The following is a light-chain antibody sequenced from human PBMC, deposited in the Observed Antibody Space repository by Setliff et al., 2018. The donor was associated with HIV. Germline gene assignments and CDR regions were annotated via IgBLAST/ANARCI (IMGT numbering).Light chain of an antibody. CDR1: SSDVGGYNY. J-gene: IGLJ2*01. CDR3: TSYTSYSSVV. CDR2: DVS. Sequence: QSALTQPASVSGSPGQSITISCTGTSSDVGGYNYVSWHQHHPGKAPKLMIYDVSKRPSGVSNRFSGSKSGNTASLTISGLQAEDEADYYCTSYTSYSSVVFGGGTKVTVL. V-gene: IGLV2-14*03.